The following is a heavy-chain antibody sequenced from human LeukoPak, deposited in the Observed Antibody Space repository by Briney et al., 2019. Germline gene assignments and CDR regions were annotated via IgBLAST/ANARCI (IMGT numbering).Heavy chain of an antibody. CDR2: INSNSSGT. D-gene: IGHD3-22*01. V-gene: IGHV1-2*02. CDR1: GYTLTDYY. Sequence: ASVKVSCKSSGYTLTDYYMHWVRQAPGQGLEWMGWINSNSSGTNYAQKFQGRVTMTRDTSISTAYMELSRLRSDDTAVYYCARERLITMIVVPHAFDIWGQGTMVTVSS. J-gene: IGHJ3*02. CDR3: ARERLITMIVVPHAFDI.